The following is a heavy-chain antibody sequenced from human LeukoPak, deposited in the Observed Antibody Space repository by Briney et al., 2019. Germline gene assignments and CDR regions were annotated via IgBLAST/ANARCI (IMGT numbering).Heavy chain of an antibody. CDR2: ISGSGGHT. Sequence: GGSLRLSCAASGFTFSDYYMSWIRQAPGKGLEWVSYISGSGGHTTSADSVQGRFTISRDNAKNSLYLQMNSLRAEDTAVYYCARLGSIAAAGTYGHWGQGTLVTVSS. D-gene: IGHD6-13*01. V-gene: IGHV3-11*03. CDR3: ARLGSIAAAGTYGH. J-gene: IGHJ4*02. CDR1: GFTFSDYY.